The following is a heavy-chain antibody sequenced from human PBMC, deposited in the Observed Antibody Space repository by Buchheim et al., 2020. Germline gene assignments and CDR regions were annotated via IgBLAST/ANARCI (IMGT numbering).Heavy chain of an antibody. D-gene: IGHD2-15*01. CDR2: ISYDGNRH. Sequence: QVPLVESGGGVVQPGTFLRLSCEASGFNFGIYGMHWVRQAPGKGLEWVAAISYDGNRHYYADTVKDRFTISRDNSKNTLSLQMDSLRAEDTAVFYCAKGMSYCSGGCCSSGGLDVWGQGTT. J-gene: IGHJ6*02. CDR3: AKGMSYCSGGCCSSGGLDV. V-gene: IGHV3-30*18. CDR1: GFNFGIYG.